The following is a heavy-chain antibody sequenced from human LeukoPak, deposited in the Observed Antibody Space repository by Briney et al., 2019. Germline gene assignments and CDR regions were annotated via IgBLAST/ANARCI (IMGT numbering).Heavy chain of an antibody. Sequence: GGSLRLSCVASGFTFSNYAMHWVRQAPGKGLEWVSYISSSGSTIYYADSVKGRFTISRDNAKNSLYLQMNSLRAEDTAVYYCARGYGSGSYRWGQGTLVTVSS. J-gene: IGHJ4*02. D-gene: IGHD3-10*01. CDR3: ARGYGSGSYR. CDR1: GFTFSNYA. V-gene: IGHV3-48*03. CDR2: ISSSGSTI.